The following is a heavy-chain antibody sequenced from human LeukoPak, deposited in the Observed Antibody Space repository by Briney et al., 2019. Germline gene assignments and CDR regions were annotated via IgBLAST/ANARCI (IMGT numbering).Heavy chain of an antibody. Sequence: SVKVSCEASGGTFSSYAISWVRQAPGQGLEWMGGIIPIFGTANYAQKFQGRVTITTDESTSTAYMELSSLRSEDTAVYYCARAATFYYYYYGMDVWGQGTTVTVSS. V-gene: IGHV1-69*05. CDR2: IIPIFGTA. CDR1: GGTFSSYA. J-gene: IGHJ6*02. CDR3: ARAATFYYYYYGMDV. D-gene: IGHD6-25*01.